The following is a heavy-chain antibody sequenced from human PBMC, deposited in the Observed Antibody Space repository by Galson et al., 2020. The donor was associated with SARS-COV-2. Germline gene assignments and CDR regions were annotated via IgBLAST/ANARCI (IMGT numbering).Heavy chain of an antibody. Sequence: GGSLRLSCAASGFTFSRFAMTWVRQAPGKGEWVSTISGTGSITDYADSVKGRFTISRDNSKKQFFLQMHSLRGDDTAVYYCAKGAVADLVQGDIDYWGQGTLVTVSS. D-gene: IGHD6-19*01. CDR1: GFTFSRFA. CDR2: ISGTGSIT. CDR3: AKGAVADLVQGDIDY. V-gene: IGHV3-23*01. J-gene: IGHJ4*02.